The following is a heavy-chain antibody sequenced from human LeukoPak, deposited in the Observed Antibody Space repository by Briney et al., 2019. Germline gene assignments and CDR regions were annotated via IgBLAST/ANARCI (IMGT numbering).Heavy chain of an antibody. CDR1: GGSISSGDSQ. D-gene: IGHD2-2*01. CDR3: ARMHQILPDAMNYFYMDV. Sequence: PSETLSLTCAVSGGSISSGDSQWRRLRHTPGKGLEMFWYYFCTGSIYYNPALNSRVSLSVDAYKNQFYLRLSSWTAADSAVYYCARMHQILPDAMNYFYMDVGGRATTVAVS. J-gene: IGHJ6*03. CDR2: YFCTGSI. V-gene: IGHV4-39*01.